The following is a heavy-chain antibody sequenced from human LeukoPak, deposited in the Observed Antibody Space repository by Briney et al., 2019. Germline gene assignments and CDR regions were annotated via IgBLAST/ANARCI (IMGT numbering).Heavy chain of an antibody. CDR1: GFSFSTYG. J-gene: IGHJ6*03. D-gene: IGHD3-22*01. Sequence: PGGSLRLSCTGSGFSFSTYGMSWVRQAPGKGLEWVSAISGGGGRTYYADSVKGRFTISRDNSKNTLYLQMDSLRDEDTAVYYCAKRYYYESSGYRDYYYYMDVWGKGTTVTISS. CDR3: AKRYYYESSGYRDYYYYMDV. V-gene: IGHV3-23*01. CDR2: ISGGGGRT.